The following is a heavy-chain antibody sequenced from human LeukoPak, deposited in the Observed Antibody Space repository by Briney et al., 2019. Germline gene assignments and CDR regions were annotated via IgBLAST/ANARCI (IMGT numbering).Heavy chain of an antibody. CDR1: GYTFTGYY. D-gene: IGHD1-26*01. V-gene: IGHV1-2*02. CDR2: INPNSGGT. CDR3: ARDREMTSQYRGSYYGY. Sequence: GASVKVSCKASGYTFTGYYMHWVRQAPGQGLEWMGWINPNSGGTNYAQKFQGRVTMTRDTSISTAYMELSRLRSDDTAVYYCARDREMTSQYRGSYYGYWGQGTLVTVSS. J-gene: IGHJ4*02.